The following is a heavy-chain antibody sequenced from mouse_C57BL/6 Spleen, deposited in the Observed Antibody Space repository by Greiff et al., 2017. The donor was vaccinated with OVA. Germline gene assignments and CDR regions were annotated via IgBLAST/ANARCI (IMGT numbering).Heavy chain of an antibody. D-gene: IGHD2-2*01. V-gene: IGHV3-6*01. J-gene: IGHJ4*01. CDR3: ARRGGYDEGYAMDY. Sequence: ESGPGLVKPSQSLSLTCSVTGYSITSGYYWNWIRQFPGNKLEWMGYISYDGSNNYNPSLKNRISITRDTSKNQFFLKLNSVTTEDTATYYCARRGGYDEGYAMDYWGQGTSVTVSS. CDR2: ISYDGSN. CDR1: GYSITSGYY.